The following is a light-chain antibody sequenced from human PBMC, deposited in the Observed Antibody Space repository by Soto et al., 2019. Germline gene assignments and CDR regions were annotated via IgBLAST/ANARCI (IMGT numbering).Light chain of an antibody. CDR3: HQHDNLPLP. Sequence: DIQMTQSPSSLSASVGDRVTITCQAMRAITSFLNWYQQEPGKAPRLLIYEASNLATGFTSRFSGSRSATESALTISSLQPEDTATDYCHQHDNLPLPFGGGPQVEIK. CDR1: RAITSF. CDR2: EAS. V-gene: IGKV1-33*01. J-gene: IGKJ4*01.